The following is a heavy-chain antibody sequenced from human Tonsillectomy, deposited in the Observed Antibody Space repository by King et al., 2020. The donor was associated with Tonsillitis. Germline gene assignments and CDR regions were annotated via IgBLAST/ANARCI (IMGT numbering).Heavy chain of an antibody. CDR1: GGSISSDY. V-gene: IGHV4-59*13. D-gene: IGHD1-26*01. CDR2: IYYSGNT. J-gene: IGHJ4*02. Sequence: QLQESGPGLVKPSETLSLTCTVSGGSISSDYWSWIRLTPGRGLEWIGYIYYSGNTKYNPSLNSRVTISADSSKNQFSLKLSSVTAADTAVYYCARSELLGTTTFDYWGQGTLVTVSS. CDR3: ARSELLGTTTFDY.